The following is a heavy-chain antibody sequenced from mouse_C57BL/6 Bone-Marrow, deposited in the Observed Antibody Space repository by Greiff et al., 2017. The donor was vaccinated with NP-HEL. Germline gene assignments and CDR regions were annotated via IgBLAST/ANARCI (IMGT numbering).Heavy chain of an antibody. Sequence: DVQLQESGPGLVKPSQSLSLTCSVTGYSITSGYYWNWIRQFPGNKLEWMGYISYDGSNNYNPSLKNRISITRDTSKNKFFLKLNSVTTEDTATYYCARDDYPAWFAYWGQGTLVTVSA. J-gene: IGHJ3*01. D-gene: IGHD2-4*01. CDR1: GYSITSGYY. V-gene: IGHV3-6*01. CDR2: ISYDGSN. CDR3: ARDDYPAWFAY.